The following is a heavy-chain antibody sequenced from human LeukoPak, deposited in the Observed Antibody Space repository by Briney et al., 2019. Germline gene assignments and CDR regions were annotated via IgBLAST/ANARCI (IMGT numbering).Heavy chain of an antibody. CDR1: GGSISIPGYY. Sequence: SETLCLTCTVSGGSISIPGYYWGWIRQPPGMGLEWIGGVSYSGNTYYNPSLQSRVTVSVDTSKSRFSLNLGSVTAADTAVYYCATHKDYGLHYWGQGTLVTVSS. CDR3: ATHKDYGLHY. V-gene: IGHV4-39*01. J-gene: IGHJ4*02. CDR2: VSYSGNT. D-gene: IGHD4-17*01.